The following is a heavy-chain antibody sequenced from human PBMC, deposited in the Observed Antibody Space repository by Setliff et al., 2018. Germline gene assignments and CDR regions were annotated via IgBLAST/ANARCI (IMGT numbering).Heavy chain of an antibody. D-gene: IGHD2-15*01. Sequence: GGSLRLSCAASGFTFSTYRMHWVRQAPGKGLEWVAVIWDDGGNKYHADSVKGRFTISRDNSKNTLYLQMNSLRAEDSGVYYCTRALAEGSPAYWGQGTLVTVSS. J-gene: IGHJ4*02. CDR1: GFTFSTYR. CDR2: IWDDGGNK. V-gene: IGHV3-33*08. CDR3: TRALAEGSPAY.